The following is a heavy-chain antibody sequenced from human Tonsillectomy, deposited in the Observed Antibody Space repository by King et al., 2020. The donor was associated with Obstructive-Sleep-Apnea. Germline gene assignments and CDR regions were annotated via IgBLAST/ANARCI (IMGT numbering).Heavy chain of an antibody. CDR3: AKSCGYDYRNNWFDP. D-gene: IGHD5-12*01. V-gene: IGHV3-23*04. J-gene: IGHJ5*02. CDR1: RFTFSTFA. CDR2: ISGSGGIT. Sequence: VQLVESGGGLVQPGGSLRLSCAASRFTFSTFAMSWVRQAPGKGLEWVSAISGSGGITYYADSVKGRFTISRDNSKNTLYLQMNSLRAEDTAVYYCAKSCGYDYRNNWFDPWGQGTLVTVSS.